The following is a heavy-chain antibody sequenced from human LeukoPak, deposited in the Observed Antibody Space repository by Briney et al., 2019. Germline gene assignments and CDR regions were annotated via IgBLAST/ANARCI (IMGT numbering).Heavy chain of an antibody. CDR3: ARVRDYYGSGSYWGYNWFDP. Sequence: PSQTLSLTCTVSGGSISSGGYYWSWIRQHPGKGLEWIGYIYYSGSTYYNPSLKSRVTISVDTSKNQFSLKLSSVTAADTAAYYCARVRDYYGSGSYWGYNWFDPWGQGTLVTVSS. V-gene: IGHV4-31*03. D-gene: IGHD3-10*01. J-gene: IGHJ5*02. CDR2: IYYSGST. CDR1: GGSISSGGYY.